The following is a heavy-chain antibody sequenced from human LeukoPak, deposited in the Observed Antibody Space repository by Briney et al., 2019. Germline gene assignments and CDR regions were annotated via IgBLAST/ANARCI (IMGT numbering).Heavy chain of an antibody. Sequence: SETLSLTCTVSGGSISSGGYYWSWIRQHPGKGLEWIGYIYYSGSTYYNPSLKSRVTISVDTSKNQFSLKLSSVTAADTAVYYCARGVRSTSWGYYYGMDVWGKGTTVTVSS. CDR3: ARGVRSTSWGYYYGMDV. V-gene: IGHV4-31*03. CDR1: GGSISSGGYY. D-gene: IGHD2-2*01. CDR2: IYYSGST. J-gene: IGHJ6*04.